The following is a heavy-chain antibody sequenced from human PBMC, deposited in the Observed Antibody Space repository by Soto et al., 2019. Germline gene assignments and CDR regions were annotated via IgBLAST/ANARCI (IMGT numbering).Heavy chain of an antibody. V-gene: IGHV3-7*02. D-gene: IGHD6-19*01. CDR1: GFTFSSSW. CDR2: IKEDGSAT. J-gene: IGHJ5*01. Sequence: EVQLVESGGDWVQPGGSLRLSCAASGFTFSSSWMSWFRQAPGKGLEWVANIKEDGSATYSVDSVKGRFTISRDNARYSLHLQMTSLISDATAVYYCSRFTRRVAGDSWGQGTLVTVSS. CDR3: SRFTRRVAGDS.